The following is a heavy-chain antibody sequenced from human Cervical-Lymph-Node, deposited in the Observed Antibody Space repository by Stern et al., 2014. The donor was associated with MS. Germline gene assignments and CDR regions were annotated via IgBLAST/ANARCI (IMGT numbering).Heavy chain of an antibody. V-gene: IGHV5-51*01. J-gene: IGHJ4*02. Sequence: VQLVQSGPEVKRPGESLKISCQASGYTFTSYWIGWVRQMPGKGLEWIAIIFPGGSDIRYSPSFQGQVPISADKSSSPAYLQWNNLKASDTAIYYCARQRYFDYWGQGTLDTVSS. CDR1: GYTFTSYW. CDR2: IFPGGSDI. CDR3: ARQRYFDY.